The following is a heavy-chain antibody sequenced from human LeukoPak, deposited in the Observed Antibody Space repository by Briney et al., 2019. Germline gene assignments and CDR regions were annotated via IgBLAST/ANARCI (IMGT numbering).Heavy chain of an antibody. J-gene: IGHJ6*02. D-gene: IGHD2/OR15-2a*01. Sequence: GGSLRLSCAAAGFTFGSYAMTWVRHAPEKGLEWVSVIYSGGSTYYADSVKGRFTISRDNSKNTLYLQMNSLRAEDTAVYYCARFLYGMDVWGQGTTVTVSS. CDR2: IYSGGST. CDR3: ARFLYGMDV. V-gene: IGHV3-66*01. CDR1: GFTFGSYA.